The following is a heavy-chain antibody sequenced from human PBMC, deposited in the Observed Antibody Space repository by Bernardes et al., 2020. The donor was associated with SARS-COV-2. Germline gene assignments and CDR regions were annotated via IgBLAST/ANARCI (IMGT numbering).Heavy chain of an antibody. CDR2: TSIYNGDT. D-gene: IGHD3-16*02. V-gene: IGHV1-18*04. CDR3: ARDLRVDPRPITFGGVIVPTFDY. Sequence: ASVKVSCKASGYTFTNYGISWVRQAPGQGLEWMGWTSIYNGDTHYAQKLQGRVTITTDTSTSTAYMELRSLRSDDTAVYYCARDLRVDPRPITFGGVIVPTFDYWGQGTLVTVSS. CDR1: GYTFTNYG. J-gene: IGHJ4*02.